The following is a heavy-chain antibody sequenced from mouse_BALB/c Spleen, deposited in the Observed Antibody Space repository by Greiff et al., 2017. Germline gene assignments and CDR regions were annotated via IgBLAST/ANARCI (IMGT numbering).Heavy chain of an antibody. CDR1: GYSITSDYA. V-gene: IGHV3-2*02. J-gene: IGHJ2*01. CDR2: ISYSGST. CDR3: ARRTARSFDY. D-gene: IGHD3-3*01. Sequence: EVKVEESGPGLVKPSQSLSLTCTVTGYSITSDYAWNWIRQFPGNKLEWMGYISYSGSTSYNPSLKSRISITRDTSKNQFFLQLNSVTTEDTATYYCARRTARSFDYWGQGTTLTVSS.